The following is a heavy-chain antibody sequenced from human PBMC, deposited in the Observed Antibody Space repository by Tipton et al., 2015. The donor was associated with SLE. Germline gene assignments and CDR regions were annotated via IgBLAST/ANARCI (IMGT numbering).Heavy chain of an antibody. CDR3: VGTMIVVAVDY. V-gene: IGHV4-34*01. CDR1: GGSFSGYY. CDR2: INHSGST. J-gene: IGHJ4*02. Sequence: LRLFCAVYGGSFSGYYWSWIRQPPGKGLEWIGEINHSGSTNYNPSLKSRVTISVDTSKNQFSLKLSSVTAADTAVYYCVGTMIVVAVDYWGQGTLVTVSS. D-gene: IGHD3-22*01.